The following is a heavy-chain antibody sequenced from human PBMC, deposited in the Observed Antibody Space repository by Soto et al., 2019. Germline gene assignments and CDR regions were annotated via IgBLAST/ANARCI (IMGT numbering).Heavy chain of an antibody. CDR1: GGTFSSYA. CDR2: IIPIFGTA. V-gene: IGHV1-69*13. D-gene: IGHD2-2*01. J-gene: IGHJ5*02. CDR3: ARDLDCSSTSCYPT. Sequence: RASVKVSCKASGGTFSSYAISWVRQAPGQGLEWMGGIIPIFGTANYAQKFQGRVTITADESTSTAYMELSSLRSEDTAVYYCARDLDCSSTSCYPTWGQGTLVTVSS.